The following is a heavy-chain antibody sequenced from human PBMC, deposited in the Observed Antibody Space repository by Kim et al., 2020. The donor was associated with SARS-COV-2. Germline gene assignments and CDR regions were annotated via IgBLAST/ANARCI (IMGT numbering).Heavy chain of an antibody. CDR1: GFTFSNYA. CDR2: ISGGTGVI. CDR3: VRGRQPNSDENFDP. V-gene: IGHV3-48*02. Sequence: GGSLRLSCAASGFTFSNYAFSWVRQAPGRGPEWISHISGGTGVIHYADSAKGRFTISRDNAKNTLYLQMNSLRDDDTSVYYCVRGRQPNSDENFDPWGQGTLVTVAS. D-gene: IGHD1-26*01. J-gene: IGHJ5*02.